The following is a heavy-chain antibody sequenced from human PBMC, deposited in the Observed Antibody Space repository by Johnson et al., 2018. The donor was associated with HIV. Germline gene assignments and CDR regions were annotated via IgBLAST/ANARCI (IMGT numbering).Heavy chain of an antibody. D-gene: IGHD6-6*01. CDR1: GFTFSSYA. Sequence: QMQLVESGGGVVQPGRSLRLSCAASGFTFSSYAMHWVRQAPGKGLEWVAVLSYDGGNKYYADSVKGRFTISRDNSKNTLYLHMNSLRAEDSAVYYCARDRAPFYSSSSTPFDVFDIWGQVTMVTVSS. CDR3: ARDRAPFYSSSSTPFDVFDI. CDR2: LSYDGGNK. V-gene: IGHV3-30-3*01. J-gene: IGHJ3*02.